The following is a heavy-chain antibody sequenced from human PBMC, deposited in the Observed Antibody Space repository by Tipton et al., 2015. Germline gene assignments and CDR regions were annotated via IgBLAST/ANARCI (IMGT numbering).Heavy chain of an antibody. D-gene: IGHD5-18*01. CDR2: ISSNGGSI. CDR1: GFTFSSYA. J-gene: IGHJ4*02. Sequence: SLRLSCSASGFTFSSYAMHWVRQAPGKGLEYVSAISSNGGSIYYAASVKGRFTLSRDNSKNTLYLQMSSLRVEDTAVYYCARGGYSDHDFDYWGQGTLVTVSS. CDR3: ARGGYSDHDFDY. V-gene: IGHV3-64D*08.